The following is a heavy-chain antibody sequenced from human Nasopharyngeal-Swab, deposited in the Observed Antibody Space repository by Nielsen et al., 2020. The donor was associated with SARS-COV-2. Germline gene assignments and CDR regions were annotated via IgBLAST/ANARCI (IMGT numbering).Heavy chain of an antibody. CDR2: IIPILGIA. J-gene: IGHJ5*02. Sequence: WVRQAPGQGLEWMGRIIPILGIANYAQKFQGRVTITADKSTGTAYMELSSLRSEDTAVYYCARRKMAVAGTWWFDPWGQGTLVTVSS. V-gene: IGHV1-69*02. D-gene: IGHD6-19*01. CDR3: ARRKMAVAGTWWFDP.